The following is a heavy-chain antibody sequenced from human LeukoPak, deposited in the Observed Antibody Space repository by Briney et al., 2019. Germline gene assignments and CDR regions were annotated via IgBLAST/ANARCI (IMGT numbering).Heavy chain of an antibody. CDR1: GGSISSYY. V-gene: IGHV4-59*05. Sequence: PSETLSLTCTVSGGSISSYYWSWIRQPPGKGLEWIGSIYYSGSTYYNPSLKSQVTISVDTSKNQFSLKLSSVTAADTAVYYCAASRAGYYYYYMDVWGKGTTVTISS. J-gene: IGHJ6*03. CDR2: IYYSGST. CDR3: AASRAGYYYYYMDV. D-gene: IGHD6-19*01.